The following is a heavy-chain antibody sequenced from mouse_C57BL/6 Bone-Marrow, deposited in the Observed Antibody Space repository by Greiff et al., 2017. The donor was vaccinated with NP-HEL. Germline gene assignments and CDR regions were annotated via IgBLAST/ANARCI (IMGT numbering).Heavy chain of an antibody. CDR1: GFSFTTYA. Sequence: EVKLVESGGGLVQPKGSLKLSCAASGFSFTTYAMNWVRQAPGKGLEWVARIRSKSNNYATYYADSVKDRFTISRDDSESMLYLQMNNLKTEDTAKYDCGIATVVADYAIDYWGQGTSVTVSS. CDR3: GIATVVADYAIDY. V-gene: IGHV10-1*01. CDR2: IRSKSNNYAT. J-gene: IGHJ4*01. D-gene: IGHD1-1*01.